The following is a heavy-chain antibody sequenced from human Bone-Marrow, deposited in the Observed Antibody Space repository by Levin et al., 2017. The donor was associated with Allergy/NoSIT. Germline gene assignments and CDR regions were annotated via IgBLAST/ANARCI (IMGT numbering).Heavy chain of an antibody. D-gene: IGHD6-19*01. Sequence: SETLSLTCTVSGGSISSSSYYWGWIRQPPGKGLEWIGSIYYSGSTYYNPSLKSRVTISVDTSKNQFSLKLSSVTAADTAVYYCASEQWLVSTPYFDYWGQGTLVTVSS. V-gene: IGHV4-39*01. CDR1: GGSISSSSYY. CDR3: ASEQWLVSTPYFDY. J-gene: IGHJ4*02. CDR2: IYYSGST.